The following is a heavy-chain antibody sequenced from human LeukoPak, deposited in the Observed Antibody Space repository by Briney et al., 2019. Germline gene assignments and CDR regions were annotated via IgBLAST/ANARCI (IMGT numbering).Heavy chain of an antibody. CDR2: INHSGST. D-gene: IGHD6-6*01. Sequence: TSETLSLTCAVFGGSFSGYYWSWIRQPPGKGLEWIGEINHSGSTNYNPSLKSRVTISVDTSKNQFSLKLSSVTAADTAVYYCAGYSSSYSYNWFDPWGQGTLVTVSS. CDR1: GGSFSGYY. J-gene: IGHJ5*02. CDR3: AGYSSSYSYNWFDP. V-gene: IGHV4-34*01.